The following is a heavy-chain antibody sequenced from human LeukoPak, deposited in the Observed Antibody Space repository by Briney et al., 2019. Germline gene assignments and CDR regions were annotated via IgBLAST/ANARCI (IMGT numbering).Heavy chain of an antibody. Sequence: PSETLSLTCTVSGGSISSGDYYWSWIRQPPGKGLEWIGYIYYSGSTYYNPSLKSRVTISVDTSKNQFSLKLSPVTAADTAVYYCARERDRYSGSYSFDYWGQGTLVTVSS. V-gene: IGHV4-30-4*08. J-gene: IGHJ4*02. CDR3: ARERDRYSGSYSFDY. CDR1: GGSISSGDYY. D-gene: IGHD1-26*01. CDR2: IYYSGST.